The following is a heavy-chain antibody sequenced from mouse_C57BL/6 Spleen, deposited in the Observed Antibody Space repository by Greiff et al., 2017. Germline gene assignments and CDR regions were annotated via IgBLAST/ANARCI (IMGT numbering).Heavy chain of an antibody. D-gene: IGHD1-3*01. V-gene: IGHV5-17*01. J-gene: IGHJ4*01. CDR3: ARGDNFYAMDY. Sequence: EVQVVESGGGLVKPGGSLKLSCAVSGFTFSDYGMHWVRQAPEKGLEWVAYISSGSSTIYYADTVKGRFTISRDNAKNTLFLHMTSLSSEATAMYYCARGDNFYAMDYWGQGTSVTVSS. CDR2: ISSGSSTI. CDR1: GFTFSDYG.